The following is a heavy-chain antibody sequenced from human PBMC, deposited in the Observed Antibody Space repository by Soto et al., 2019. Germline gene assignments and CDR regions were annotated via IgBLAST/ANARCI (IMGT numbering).Heavy chain of an antibody. CDR3: VRRARLYFDY. CDR1: GFTFSDRY. D-gene: IGHD2-15*01. Sequence: GGSLRLSCAASGFTFSDRYMHWVRQAPEKGLEWVATIKQNGNDKYYVDSVKGRFTISRDNAKNSLFLHVSSLGVEDTAVYYCVRRARLYFDYGCPETVLTVFS. CDR2: IKQNGNDK. V-gene: IGHV3-7*01. J-gene: IGHJ4*02.